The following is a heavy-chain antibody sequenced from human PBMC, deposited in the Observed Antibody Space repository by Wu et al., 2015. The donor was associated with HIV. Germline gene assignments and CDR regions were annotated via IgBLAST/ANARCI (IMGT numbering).Heavy chain of an antibody. V-gene: IGHV1-18*01. CDR3: ARDTRLSGTKATYSPLDV. J-gene: IGHJ6*04. CDR1: GYTFTSHG. D-gene: IGHD1-26*01. CDR2: ISGYSANT. Sequence: QAQMVQSGAEVKKPGASVKVSCKASGYTFTSHGITWVRQAPGQGLEWMGWISGYSANTNYAQKFQGRVTMTIDRTTNTAYMELRSLRSDDTAVFYCARDTRLSGTKATYSPLDVWGKGTTVIVSS.